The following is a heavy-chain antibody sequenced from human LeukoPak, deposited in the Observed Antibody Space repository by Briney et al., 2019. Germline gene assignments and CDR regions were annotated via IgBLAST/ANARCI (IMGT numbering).Heavy chain of an antibody. CDR2: IYYSGST. CDR3: AREVGIVVVPHMDV. V-gene: IGHV4-59*12. Sequence: SETLSLTCSVSGGSISSYYWSWIRQPPGKGLEWLGYIYYSGSTYYNPSLKSRVTISVDTSKNQFSLKLSSVTAADTAVYYCAREVGIVVVPHMDVWGKGTTVTVSS. CDR1: GGSISSYY. J-gene: IGHJ6*03. D-gene: IGHD2-2*03.